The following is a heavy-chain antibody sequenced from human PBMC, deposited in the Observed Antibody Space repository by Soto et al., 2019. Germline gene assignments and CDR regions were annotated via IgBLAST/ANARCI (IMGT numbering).Heavy chain of an antibody. Sequence: GGSLRLSCAASGFTSRSYGMHWVRQAPGKGLEWLAVISNDGTNKYLADSVKGRLTLSRDNSRNTLSLEINNLRPEDTAVYYCGKDTLDCSGGDCPLYYYYGMDVWGQGTTVTVSS. V-gene: IGHV3-30*18. J-gene: IGHJ6*02. D-gene: IGHD2-15*01. CDR3: GKDTLDCSGGDCPLYYYYGMDV. CDR1: GFTSRSYG. CDR2: ISNDGTNK.